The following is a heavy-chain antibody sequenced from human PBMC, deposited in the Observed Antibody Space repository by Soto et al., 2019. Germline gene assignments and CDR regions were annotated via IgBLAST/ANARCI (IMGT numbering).Heavy chain of an antibody. V-gene: IGHV3-33*01. J-gene: IGHJ6*02. D-gene: IGHD6-13*01. Sequence: QLVESGGGVVQPGRSLRLSCAASGFSISTYGMHWVRQAPGKGLEWVTVIWYDGSNKYYADSVKGRFTISRDNSKNTLYVQMNSLRVEDTAVYYCARERSSSQPMATLHQYGMDVWGQGTTVTVSS. CDR2: IWYDGSNK. CDR3: ARERSSSQPMATLHQYGMDV. CDR1: GFSISTYG.